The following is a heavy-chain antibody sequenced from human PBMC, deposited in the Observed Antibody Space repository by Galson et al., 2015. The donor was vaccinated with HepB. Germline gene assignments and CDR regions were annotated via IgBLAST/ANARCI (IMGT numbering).Heavy chain of an antibody. CDR1: GYTLTELS. V-gene: IGHV1-24*01. Sequence: SVKVSCKVSGYTLTELSMHWVRQAPGKGLEWMGGFGPEDGETIYAQKFQGRVTMTEGTSTDTAYMELSSLRSEDTAVYYCATDKRNAGGVDVWGQGTTVTVSS. CDR2: FGPEDGET. CDR3: ATDKRNAGGVDV. D-gene: IGHD1-14*01. J-gene: IGHJ6*02.